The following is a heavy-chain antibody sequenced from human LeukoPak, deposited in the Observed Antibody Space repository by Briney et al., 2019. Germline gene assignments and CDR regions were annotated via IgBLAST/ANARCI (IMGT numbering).Heavy chain of an antibody. CDR1: GFTFSSYG. V-gene: IGHV3-23*01. J-gene: IGHJ5*02. CDR2: ISGSGGST. Sequence: AGGSLRLSCAASGFTFSSYGMSWVRQAPGKGLEWVSAISGSGGSTYYADSVKGRFTISRDNSKNTLYLQTNSLRAEDTAVYYCARDRVVGATSGNWFDPWGQGTLVTVPS. CDR3: ARDRVVGATSGNWFDP. D-gene: IGHD1-26*01.